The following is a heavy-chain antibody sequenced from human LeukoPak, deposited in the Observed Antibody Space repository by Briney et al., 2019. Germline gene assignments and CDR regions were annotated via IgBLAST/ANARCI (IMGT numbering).Heavy chain of an antibody. Sequence: SETLSLTCTVSGGSMDSYYWSWIRQPPGKGLEWIGNIYYSGSTNYNPSLKSRVTISVDTSKNQFSLNLSSVTAADTAVYYCARIRRGSRTGADYWGQGTLVTVSS. V-gene: IGHV4-59*01. D-gene: IGHD1-26*01. CDR3: ARIRRGSRTGADY. J-gene: IGHJ4*02. CDR1: GGSMDSYY. CDR2: IYYSGST.